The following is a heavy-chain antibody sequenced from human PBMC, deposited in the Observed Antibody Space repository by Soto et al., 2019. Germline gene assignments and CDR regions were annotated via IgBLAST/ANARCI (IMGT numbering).Heavy chain of an antibody. V-gene: IGHV4-34*01. D-gene: IGHD2-2*01. J-gene: IGHJ4*02. CDR1: GGSFSGYY. Sequence: SETLSLTCAVYGGSFSGYYWSWIRQPPGKGLEWIGEINHSGSTNYNPSLKSRVTISVDTSKNQFSLKLSSVTAADTAVYYCARGGYCSSTSCSNPYYFDYWGQGTLVTVSS. CDR2: INHSGST. CDR3: ARGGYCSSTSCSNPYYFDY.